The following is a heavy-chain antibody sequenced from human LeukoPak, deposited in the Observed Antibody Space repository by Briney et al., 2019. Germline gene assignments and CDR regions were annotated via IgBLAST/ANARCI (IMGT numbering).Heavy chain of an antibody. D-gene: IGHD5-12*01. CDR3: ARDLEPIIVATSDAFDI. Sequence: ASVKVSCKASGYTFTGYYMHWVRQAPGQGLEWMGWINPNSGGTNYAQKFQGRVTMTRDTSISTAYMELSRLRSDDTAVYYCARDLEPIIVATSDAFDIWGQGTMVTVSS. V-gene: IGHV1-2*02. J-gene: IGHJ3*02. CDR2: INPNSGGT. CDR1: GYTFTGYY.